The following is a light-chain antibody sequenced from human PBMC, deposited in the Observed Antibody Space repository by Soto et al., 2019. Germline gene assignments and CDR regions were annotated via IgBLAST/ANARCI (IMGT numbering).Light chain of an antibody. CDR3: QHYPNWLTA. J-gene: IGKJ2*01. CDR2: GGF. V-gene: IGKV3-15*01. Sequence: MVMTHSPDTLSVSPGERATLSCRASQSITEKVVWYQQKSGQAPRLLIYGGFTRAAGVPARFSGSGSGTELTLTIISLQSGDSRFHFCQHYPNWLTAVGQGTKVDIK. CDR1: QSITEK.